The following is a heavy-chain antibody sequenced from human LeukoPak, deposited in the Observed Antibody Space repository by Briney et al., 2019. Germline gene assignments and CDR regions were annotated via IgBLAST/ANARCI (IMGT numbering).Heavy chain of an antibody. CDR1: GGSISSYY. J-gene: IGHJ3*02. Sequence: SETLSLTCTVSGGSISSYYWSWIRQPPGKGLEWIGYIYYSGSTNYNPSLKSRVTISVDTSKNQFSLKLSSVTAADTAVYYCARLSHYYDSSGYDAFDIWGQGTMVTVSS. CDR3: ARLSHYYDSSGYDAFDI. D-gene: IGHD3-22*01. V-gene: IGHV4-59*08. CDR2: IYYSGST.